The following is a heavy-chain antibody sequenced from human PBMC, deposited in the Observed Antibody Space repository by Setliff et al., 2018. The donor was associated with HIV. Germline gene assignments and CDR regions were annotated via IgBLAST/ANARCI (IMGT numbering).Heavy chain of an antibody. CDR3: ARDATRGGDFDF. J-gene: IGHJ4*02. D-gene: IGHD1-26*01. CDR1: GFPFSGSA. Sequence: GGSLRLSCAASGFPFSGSAIHWVRRASGKGLEWVANIKEDGSETFYVDSVKGRFTMSRDNAKNSLYLEMNSLKVEDTAVYYCARDATRGGDFDFWGQGTLVTVSS. CDR2: IKEDGSET. V-gene: IGHV3-7*01.